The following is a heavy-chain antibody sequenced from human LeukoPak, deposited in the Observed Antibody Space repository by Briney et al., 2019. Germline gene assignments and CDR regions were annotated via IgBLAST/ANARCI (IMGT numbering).Heavy chain of an antibody. J-gene: IGHJ4*02. CDR1: GGPISSYH. D-gene: IGHD3-16*01. CDR2: IYSSGTT. CDR3: ARGPSGGSGHDY. Sequence: PSETLSLTCTVSGGPISSYHWSWIRQPAGKGLEWFGRIYSSGTTNYNPSLRSRVTMSVDTSKNQFSLNLSSVTAADTAVYYCARGPSGGSGHDYWGQGTLVTVSS. V-gene: IGHV4-4*07.